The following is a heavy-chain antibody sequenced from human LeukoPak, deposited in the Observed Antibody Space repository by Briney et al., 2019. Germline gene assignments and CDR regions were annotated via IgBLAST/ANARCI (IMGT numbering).Heavy chain of an antibody. CDR2: ISGSGDTT. CDR1: GFTFRTDA. D-gene: IGHD5-18*01. CDR3: AKAKTQAMVLPGNY. Sequence: PGGSLRLSCAASGFTFRTDAMSWVRQAPGKGLEWVSAISGSGDTTYYADSVKGRFTISRDNSKNTLYLQMNSLRADDTAVYYCAKAKTQAMVLPGNYWGQGTLVTVSS. J-gene: IGHJ4*02. V-gene: IGHV3-23*01.